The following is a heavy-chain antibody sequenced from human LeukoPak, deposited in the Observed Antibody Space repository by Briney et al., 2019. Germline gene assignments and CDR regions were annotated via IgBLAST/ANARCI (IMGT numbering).Heavy chain of an antibody. D-gene: IGHD6-13*01. CDR1: GYTFTVFY. CDR2: INPNSGGT. V-gene: IGHV1-2*02. J-gene: IGHJ4*02. Sequence: ASVKVSCKASGYTFTVFYMHWVRQAPGQGLEWMGWINPNSGGTNYAQKFQGRVTMTRDTSISTVYMELSRLRSDDTAVYYCAVQRTLWQQVLDHWGQGTLVTVSS. CDR3: AVQRTLWQQVLDH.